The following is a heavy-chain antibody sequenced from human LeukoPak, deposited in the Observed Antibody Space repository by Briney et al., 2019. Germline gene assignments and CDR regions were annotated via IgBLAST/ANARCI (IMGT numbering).Heavy chain of an antibody. D-gene: IGHD6-13*01. V-gene: IGHV4-59*01. Sequence: SETLSLTCTVSCDSISSYYWSWIRQPPGKGLEWIGYIYHSGSTNYNPSLKSRVTISADTSKDQFSLKLASVTAADTAVYYCATGYSSTWYCFDYWGQGTLVTVSS. CDR1: CDSISSYY. CDR3: ATGYSSTWYCFDY. CDR2: IYHSGST. J-gene: IGHJ4*02.